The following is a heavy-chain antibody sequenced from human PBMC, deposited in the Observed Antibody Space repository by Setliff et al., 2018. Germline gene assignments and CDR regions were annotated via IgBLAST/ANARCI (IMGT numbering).Heavy chain of an antibody. J-gene: IGHJ6*02. CDR3: ARDGVGVPAIDYGMDV. V-gene: IGHV1-69*05. Sequence: SVKVSCKASGGTFSSYAISWVRQAPGQGLEWMGRIIPIFGTANYAQKFQGRVTITRDTSASTAHMELSSLRSEDTAVYYCARDGVGVPAIDYGMDVWGQGTTVTVSS. CDR1: GGTFSSYA. D-gene: IGHD2-2*01. CDR2: IIPIFGTA.